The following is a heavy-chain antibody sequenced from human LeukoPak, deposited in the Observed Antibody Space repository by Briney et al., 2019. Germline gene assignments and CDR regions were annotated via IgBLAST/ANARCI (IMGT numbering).Heavy chain of an antibody. CDR1: GYTFTSYY. V-gene: IGHV1-46*01. CDR2: INPSGGST. J-gene: IGHJ4*02. Sequence: ASVKVSCKASGYTFTSYYMHWVRQAPGQGLEWMGIINPSGGSTSYAQKFQGRVTMTRDTSTSTVYMELSSLRSEDTAVYYCARGHWVDHRGSGSYPPFDHWGQGTLVTVSS. CDR3: ARGHWVDHRGSGSYPPFDH. D-gene: IGHD3-10*01.